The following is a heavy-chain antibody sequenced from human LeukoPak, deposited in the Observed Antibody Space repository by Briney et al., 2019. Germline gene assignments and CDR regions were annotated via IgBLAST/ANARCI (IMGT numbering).Heavy chain of an antibody. D-gene: IGHD1-26*01. CDR2: IRSDGSNK. Sequence: GGSLRLSCAASGFTFSTYGMHWVRQAPGKGLEWVTHIRSDGSNKYYADSVKGRFTISRDNSKNTLYLQMNSLRAEDTAVHYCARVGGSYSYDNWFDPWGQGTLVTVSS. CDR1: GFTFSTYG. CDR3: ARVGGSYSYDNWFDP. J-gene: IGHJ5*02. V-gene: IGHV3-30*02.